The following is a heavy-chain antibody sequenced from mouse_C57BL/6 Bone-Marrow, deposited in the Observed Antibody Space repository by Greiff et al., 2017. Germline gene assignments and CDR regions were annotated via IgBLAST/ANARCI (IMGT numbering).Heavy chain of an antibody. CDR2: IFPGSGST. J-gene: IGHJ2*01. CDR1: GYTFTDYY. D-gene: IGHD2-5*01. V-gene: IGHV1-75*01. Sequence: VQLQQSGPELVKPGASVKISCKASGYTFTDYYINWVKQRPGQGLEWIGWIFPGSGSTYYNEKFKGKATLTVDKSSSTAYLQLSSLTSEDTAIYYCARSGYSNYGYFDYWGQGTTLTVSS. CDR3: ARSGYSNYGYFDY.